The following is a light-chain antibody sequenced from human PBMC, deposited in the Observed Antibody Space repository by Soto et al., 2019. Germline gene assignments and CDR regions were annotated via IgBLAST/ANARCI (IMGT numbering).Light chain of an antibody. Sequence: EIVLTQSPGTLSLSPGERATLSCRASQSVSNNYLAWYQQKPGQAPRLLIYGASSTATGTPDWFSGSGSGKDFTLTISRLAPEDFAVYYCQQYGSSYAFGQGTKLEIK. J-gene: IGKJ2*01. V-gene: IGKV3-20*01. CDR2: GAS. CDR1: QSVSNNY. CDR3: QQYGSSYA.